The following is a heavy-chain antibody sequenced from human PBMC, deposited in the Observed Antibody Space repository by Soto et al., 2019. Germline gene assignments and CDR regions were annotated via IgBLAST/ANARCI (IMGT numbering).Heavy chain of an antibody. J-gene: IGHJ4*02. CDR2: ISAYNGNT. CDR3: ARVRREYDNSGPVDY. CDR1: GYTFSSYH. V-gene: IGHV1-18*01. D-gene: IGHD3-22*01. Sequence: ASVKGSCKASGYTFSSYHISWVRQAPGQGLEWMGWISAYNGNTNYAQTLQGRVTMTPDTSTSTAYMELRSLRSDDTAVYYCARVRREYDNSGPVDYWGQGTLVTVSS.